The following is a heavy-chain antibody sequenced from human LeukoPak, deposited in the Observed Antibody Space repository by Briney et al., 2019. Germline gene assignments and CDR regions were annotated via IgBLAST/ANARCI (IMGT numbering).Heavy chain of an antibody. Sequence: SQTLSLTCAISGDSVSSNSAAWNWIRQFPSRGLEWLGRTYYRSKWYNDYAVSVKSRITINPDTSKNQFSLQLNSVTPEDTAVYYCARANYDFWSGYYGYYYYYGMDVWGQGTTVTVSS. J-gene: IGHJ6*02. CDR1: GDSVSSNSAA. CDR2: TYYRSKWYN. D-gene: IGHD3-3*01. CDR3: ARANYDFWSGYYGYYYYYGMDV. V-gene: IGHV6-1*01.